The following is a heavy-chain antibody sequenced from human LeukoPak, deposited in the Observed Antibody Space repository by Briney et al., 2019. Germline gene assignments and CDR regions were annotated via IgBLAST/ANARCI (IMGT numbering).Heavy chain of an antibody. CDR1: RYKFTGYY. CDR3: ATEIGGILVFDY. V-gene: IGHV1-2*02. J-gene: IGHJ4*02. Sequence: ASVKVSCTPSRYKFTGYYMHLVRQAPGQGLEWMGWINPNSGDSHHAQKFQGRVTMTRDTSISTAYMELSRLRSDDTAEYYCATEIGGILVFDYWGQGTLVTVSS. CDR2: INPNSGDS. D-gene: IGHD5-18*01.